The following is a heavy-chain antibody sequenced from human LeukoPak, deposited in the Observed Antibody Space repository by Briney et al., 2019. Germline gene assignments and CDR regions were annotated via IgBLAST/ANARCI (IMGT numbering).Heavy chain of an antibody. CDR3: AREWGYDYFFDY. CDR2: IYHSGST. V-gene: IGHV4-38-2*02. J-gene: IGHJ4*02. Sequence: SETLSLTCAVADYSISSGYYWGWIRQPSGKGLEWIGSIYHSGSTYYNSSLKSRVTISVDTSKNQFSLKLSDVTAADTAVYYCAREWGYDYFFDYWGQGTLVTVSS. D-gene: IGHD3-22*01. CDR1: DYSISSGYY.